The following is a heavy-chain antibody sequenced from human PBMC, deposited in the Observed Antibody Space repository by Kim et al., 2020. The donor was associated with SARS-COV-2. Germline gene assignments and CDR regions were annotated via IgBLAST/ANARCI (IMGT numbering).Heavy chain of an antibody. V-gene: IGHV3-21*01. CDR3: ARGGDTGGWLAFFDY. J-gene: IGHJ4*02. CDR2: MSNSGGSI. Sequence: GGSLRLSCVASGFTFSSYSMNWVRQAPGKGLEWVSSMSNSGGSIYYADSVKARFTISRDNAENSLSLQMNGLRDEDTAVYYCARGGDTGGWLAFFDYWGQGIPVPV. D-gene: IGHD2-8*02. CDR1: GFTFSSYS.